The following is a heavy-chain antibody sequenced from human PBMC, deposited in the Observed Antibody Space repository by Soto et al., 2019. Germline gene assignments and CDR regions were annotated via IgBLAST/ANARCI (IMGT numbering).Heavy chain of an antibody. CDR2: IYYSGST. Sequence: SETLSLTCTVSGGSISSYYWSWIRQPPGKGLEWIGYIYYSGSTNYNPSLKSRVTISVDKFKNQFSLKLSSVTAADTAVYYCARDKRYSYGYYYGMDVWGQGTTVTVSS. CDR1: GGSISSYY. V-gene: IGHV4-59*12. J-gene: IGHJ6*02. CDR3: ARDKRYSYGYYYGMDV. D-gene: IGHD5-18*01.